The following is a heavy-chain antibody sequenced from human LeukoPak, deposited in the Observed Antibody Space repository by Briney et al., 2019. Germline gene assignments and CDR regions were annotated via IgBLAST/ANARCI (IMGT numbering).Heavy chain of an antibody. CDR3: ARHPFSAPFDY. CDR1: GGSMNNYY. V-gene: IGHV4-59*08. Sequence: ETLSLTCTVSGGSMNNYYWSWIRQTPGKGLEWIAYAYHTGHTHYNPSLKSRVTISLDTSKNQVSLKVNSVTAADTAVYYCARHPFSAPFDYWGQGTLVTVSS. CDR2: AYHTGHT. D-gene: IGHD6-19*01. J-gene: IGHJ4*02.